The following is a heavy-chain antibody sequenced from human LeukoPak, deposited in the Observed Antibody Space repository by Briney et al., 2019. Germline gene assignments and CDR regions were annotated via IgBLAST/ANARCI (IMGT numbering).Heavy chain of an antibody. CDR3: VKDPDPRYCSSTSCSPI. D-gene: IGHD2-2*01. Sequence: PGGSLRLSCAASGFTFSNYAMSWVRQAPGKGLEWVSTLSGTGGSTYYADSVKGRFTISRDNSKNTLYLQMNSLRVEDTAVYYCVKDPDPRYCSSTSCSPIWGQGTMVTVSS. CDR2: LSGTGGST. J-gene: IGHJ3*02. V-gene: IGHV3-23*01. CDR1: GFTFSNYA.